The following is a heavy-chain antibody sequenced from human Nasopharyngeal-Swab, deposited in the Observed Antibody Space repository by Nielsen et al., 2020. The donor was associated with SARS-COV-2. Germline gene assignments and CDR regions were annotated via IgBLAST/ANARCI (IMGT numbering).Heavy chain of an antibody. J-gene: IGHJ4*02. V-gene: IGHV3-23*03. CDR3: ARGGSSWDGLGFFDY. Sequence: GESLKISCAASGFTFSNYAMNWVRQAPGKGLEGVSVIYSDGSTYYVDSVKGRFTISRDTSKNIVYLQMNSLRAEDTAVYYCARGGSSWDGLGFFDYWGQGTLVTVSS. CDR1: GFTFSNYA. D-gene: IGHD6-13*01. CDR2: IYSDGST.